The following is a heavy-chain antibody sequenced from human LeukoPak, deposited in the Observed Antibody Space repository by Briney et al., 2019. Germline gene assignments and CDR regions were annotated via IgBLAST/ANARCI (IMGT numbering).Heavy chain of an antibody. CDR3: ARGLRYCSGGSCYNSDAFDI. J-gene: IGHJ3*02. V-gene: IGHV3-7*04. CDR1: GFTFSSYW. D-gene: IGHD2-15*01. Sequence: GGSLRLSCAASGFTFSSYWMSWVRQAPGKGLEWVANMNEDGSVKNYVVSVKGRLTISRENAKNSLYLQMISLRAGDTAVYYCARGLRYCSGGSCYNSDAFDIWGQGTMVTVSS. CDR2: MNEDGSVK.